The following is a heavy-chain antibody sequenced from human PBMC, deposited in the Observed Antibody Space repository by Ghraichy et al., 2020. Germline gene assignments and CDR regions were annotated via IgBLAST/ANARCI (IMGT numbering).Heavy chain of an antibody. CDR2: IFYSGST. CDR3: AREFLWTGMDYFDY. D-gene: IGHD2-21*01. Sequence: TLSLTCTVSGGSINSGGYYWSWIRQPPGKGLEWIGYIFYSGSTYYTPSLRSRVTISADTSKNQFSLKLTSVTAADTAVYYCAREFLWTGMDYFDYWGQGTLVTVSS. CDR1: GGSINSGGYY. J-gene: IGHJ4*02. V-gene: IGHV4-30-4*01.